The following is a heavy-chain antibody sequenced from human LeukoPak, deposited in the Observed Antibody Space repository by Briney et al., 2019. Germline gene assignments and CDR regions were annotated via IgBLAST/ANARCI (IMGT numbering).Heavy chain of an antibody. Sequence: ASVKVSCKISGYTLTEVSMHWVRQAPGKGLEWMGRFDPEDGETIYAQKFQGRVTMTEDTSTDTAYMELSSLRSEDTAVYYCAIVLRGYSYGFGEYYFDYWGQGTLVTVSS. D-gene: IGHD5-18*01. V-gene: IGHV1-24*01. J-gene: IGHJ4*02. CDR3: AIVLRGYSYGFGEYYFDY. CDR2: FDPEDGET. CDR1: GYTLTEVS.